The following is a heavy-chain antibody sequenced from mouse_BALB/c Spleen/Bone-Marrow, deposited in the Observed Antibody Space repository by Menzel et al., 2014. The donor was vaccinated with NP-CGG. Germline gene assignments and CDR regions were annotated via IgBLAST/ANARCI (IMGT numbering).Heavy chain of an antibody. CDR1: GFTFSNFG. CDR2: ISGVSSTI. J-gene: IGHJ4*01. CDR3: ARSTWSYYNGMVY. D-gene: IGHD1-1*01. V-gene: IGHV5-17*02. Sequence: EVKLMGSGGGLVQPGGSRKLSCAASGFTFSNFGIHWVRQAPEKGLEWVAYISGVSSTIYYADTVKGRFTISRDNHKNTLFLQMPSLRSEDTAMYYCARSTWSYYNGMVYWGQGTSVTVSS.